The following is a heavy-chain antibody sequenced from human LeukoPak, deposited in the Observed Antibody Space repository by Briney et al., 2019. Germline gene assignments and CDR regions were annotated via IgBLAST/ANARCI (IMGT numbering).Heavy chain of an antibody. CDR1: GGSISSWY. CDR2: IYGSGNT. Sequence: PETLSLTCTVSGGSISSWYWSWIRQPPGKGLEWIGYIYGSGNTNYNPSLKSRVTMSIDTSKNQFSLKLTSVTAADTATYYCARETSLAGFASGLGFNYWGQGILVTVSS. J-gene: IGHJ4*02. CDR3: ARETSLAGFASGLGFNY. D-gene: IGHD6-19*01. V-gene: IGHV4-59*01.